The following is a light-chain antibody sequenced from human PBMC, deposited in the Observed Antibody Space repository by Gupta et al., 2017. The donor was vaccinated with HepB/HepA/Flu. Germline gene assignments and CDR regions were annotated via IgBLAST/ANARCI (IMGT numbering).Light chain of an antibody. Sequence: SYELTQPLSVSVALGQTARITCGGNNIGSKNVHWYQQKPGQAPVLVIYRDSNRPSETPERFSGSNSGNTATLTISRAQAGDEADYYCQVWDITTAHVVFGGGTNLTVL. V-gene: IGLV3-9*01. CDR3: QVWDITTAHVV. CDR2: RDS. J-gene: IGLJ2*01. CDR1: NIGSKN.